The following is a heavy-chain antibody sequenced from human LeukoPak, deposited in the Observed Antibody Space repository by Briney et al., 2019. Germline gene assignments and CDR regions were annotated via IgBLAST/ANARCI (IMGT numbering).Heavy chain of an antibody. CDR3: AREGRAYRYSSSWYPTPSWFDP. J-gene: IGHJ5*02. D-gene: IGHD6-13*01. V-gene: IGHV3-7*01. CDR1: GFTFSSYW. Sequence: GGSLRLSCAASGFTFSSYWMSWVRQAPGKGLEWVAKIKQDGSEKYYVDSVKGRFTISRDNAKNSLYLQMNSLRAEDTAVYYCAREGRAYRYSSSWYPTPSWFDPWGQGTLVTVSS. CDR2: IKQDGSEK.